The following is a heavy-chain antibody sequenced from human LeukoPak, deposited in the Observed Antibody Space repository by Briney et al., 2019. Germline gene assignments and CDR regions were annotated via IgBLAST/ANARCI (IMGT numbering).Heavy chain of an antibody. Sequence: GGSLRLSCATSGFTFSSNWMSWVRQSPGKGLDWVANIKPDGSGKYYADSVKGRFTVSRDNPKNSLYLQMNSLRAEDTAVYYCARRGDGYGGMTARYFQHWGQGTLVTVSS. J-gene: IGHJ1*01. CDR3: ARRGDGYGGMTARYFQH. CDR2: IKPDGSGK. CDR1: GFTFSSNW. V-gene: IGHV3-7*01. D-gene: IGHD4-23*01.